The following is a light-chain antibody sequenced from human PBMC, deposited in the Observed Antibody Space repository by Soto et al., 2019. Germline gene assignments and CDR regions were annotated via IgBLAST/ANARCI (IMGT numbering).Light chain of an antibody. J-gene: IGLJ2*01. CDR1: SSDVGGYDY. CDR2: GVS. V-gene: IGLV2-14*03. CDR3: SSYTSISTRL. Sequence: QYALTQPASVSGAPGQSITISWTGTSSDVGGYDYVSWYQQHPGKAPKLIIYGVSNRPSGVSDRFSASKSGNTASLSISGLQAEDEADYYCSSYTSISTRLFGGGTKLTVL.